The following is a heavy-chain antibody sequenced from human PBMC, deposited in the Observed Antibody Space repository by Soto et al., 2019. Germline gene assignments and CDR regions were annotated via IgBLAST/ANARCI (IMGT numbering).Heavy chain of an antibody. Sequence: ASVKVSCKASGYTFTSYGISWVRQAPGQGLEWMGWISANNGNTNYAQKFQGRVTMTTDTSTSTAYMELSSLRSDDTAVYYCARDGPSSSGYYGMDVWGQGTTVTVSS. J-gene: IGHJ6*02. D-gene: IGHD6-6*01. CDR3: ARDGPSSSGYYGMDV. CDR1: GYTFTSYG. CDR2: ISANNGNT. V-gene: IGHV1-18*01.